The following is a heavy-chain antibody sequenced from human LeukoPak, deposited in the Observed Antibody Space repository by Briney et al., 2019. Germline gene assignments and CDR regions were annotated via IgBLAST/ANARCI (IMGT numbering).Heavy chain of an antibody. V-gene: IGHV1-3*03. Sequence: ASVKVSCKASGYIFTDYAIHWLRQAPGQRPEWMGWMNGGNGNTKYSQKFQGRITLIRDTSAATAYMELSSLRSEDMAVYYCARGQYYYASGSSFLKRGVSAFDIWGQGTMVTVSS. CDR3: ARGQYYYASGSSFLKRGVSAFDI. CDR1: GYIFTDYA. J-gene: IGHJ3*02. D-gene: IGHD3-10*01. CDR2: MNGGNGNT.